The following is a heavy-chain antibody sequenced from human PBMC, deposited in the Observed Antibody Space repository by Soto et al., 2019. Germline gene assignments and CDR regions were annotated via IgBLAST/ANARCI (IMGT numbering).Heavy chain of an antibody. Sequence: QVLLEQSGAEVKKSGSSVRVSCRDYGDRFTTDAFSWVRQAPGQGLEYVGGVIPLAGVPNYAQKFQGRVTITAEGSTATMYMELNSLTFDDTAVYYCVRGAFAASAPTAVHWGQGTLITVSS. CDR2: VIPLAGVP. J-gene: IGHJ4*02. D-gene: IGHD3-16*01. CDR3: VRGAFAASAPTAVH. CDR1: GDRFTTDA. V-gene: IGHV1-69*01.